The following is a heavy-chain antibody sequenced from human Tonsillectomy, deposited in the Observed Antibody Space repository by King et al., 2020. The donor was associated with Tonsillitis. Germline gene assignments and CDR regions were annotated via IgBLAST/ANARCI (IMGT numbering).Heavy chain of an antibody. CDR2: VSNSGGVT. J-gene: IGHJ4*02. V-gene: IGHV3-23*04. CDR1: GFSFSGYA. CDR3: AKAMVVTGLLDS. D-gene: IGHD2-21*02. Sequence: VQLVESGGGLVQPGGSLRLSCAASGFSFSGYAMSWVRQAPGKGLEWVSGVSNSGGVTYYADSAKGRFTISRDNSKNTLYLQMNSLRAEDTALYYCAKAMVVTGLLDSWGQGTLVTVSS.